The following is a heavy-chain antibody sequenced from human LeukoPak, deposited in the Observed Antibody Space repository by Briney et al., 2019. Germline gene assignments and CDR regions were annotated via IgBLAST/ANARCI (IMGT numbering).Heavy chain of an antibody. CDR1: GFTFSDYY. Sequence: SGGSLRLSGAASGFTFSDYYMSWIRQAPGKGLEWVSYISSSGSTIYYADSVKGRFTISRDNAKNSLYLQMNSLRAEDTAVYYCARDPLYYDSSGYSYWGQGTLVTVSS. J-gene: IGHJ4*02. CDR3: ARDPLYYDSSGYSY. V-gene: IGHV3-11*01. D-gene: IGHD3-22*01. CDR2: ISSSGSTI.